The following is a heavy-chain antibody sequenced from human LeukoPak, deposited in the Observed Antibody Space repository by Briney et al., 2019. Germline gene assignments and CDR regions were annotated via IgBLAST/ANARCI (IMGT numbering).Heavy chain of an antibody. CDR2: INAGNGNT. D-gene: IGHD3-22*01. Sequence: ASVKVSCKASGYTFTSYAIHWVRQAPGQRLEWMGWINAGNGNTEYSQEFQGRVTITRDTSANTAYMELSSLRSEDMAVYYCARDRSYYYDSSGYFGGMDVWGKGTTVTVSS. V-gene: IGHV1-3*03. CDR1: GYTFTSYA. J-gene: IGHJ6*04. CDR3: ARDRSYYYDSSGYFGGMDV.